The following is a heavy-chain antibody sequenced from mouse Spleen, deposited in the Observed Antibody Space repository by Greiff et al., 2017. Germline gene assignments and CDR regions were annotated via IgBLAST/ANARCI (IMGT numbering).Heavy chain of an antibody. CDR2: ILPGSGST. CDR3: ARRNSITTVVGRAMDY. CDR1: GYTFTGYW. J-gene: IGHJ4*01. V-gene: IGHV1-9*01. D-gene: IGHD1-1*01. Sequence: VQLQQSGAELMKPGASVKLSCKATGYTFTGYWIEWVKQRPGHGLEWIGEILPGSGSTNYNEKFKGKATFTADTSSNTAYMQLSSLTTEDSAIYYCARRNSITTVVGRAMDYWGQGTSVTVSS.